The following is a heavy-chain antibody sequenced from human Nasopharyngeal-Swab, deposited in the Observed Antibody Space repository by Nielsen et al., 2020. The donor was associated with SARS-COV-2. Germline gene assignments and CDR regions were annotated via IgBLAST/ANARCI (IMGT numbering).Heavy chain of an antibody. CDR3: ARDPGTLYYYYYMDV. Sequence: RQAPGKGLEWIGYIYYSGSTNYNPSLKSRVNVSVDRSKTQFYLKLNSVTAADTAVYFYARDPGTLYYYYYMDVWGKGTTVTVSS. V-gene: IGHV4-59*01. J-gene: IGHJ6*03. CDR2: IYYSGST.